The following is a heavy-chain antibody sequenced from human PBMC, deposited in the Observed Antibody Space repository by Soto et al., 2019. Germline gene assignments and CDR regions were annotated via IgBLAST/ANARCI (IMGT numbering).Heavy chain of an antibody. J-gene: IGHJ4*02. CDR2: IDHDGST. Sequence: EVQLVESGGGLVQPGGSLRLSCAASGFTFSNYWMQWVRQAPGKGLAWVARIDHDGSTDYARSVRGRFTVSRDNAENMLYLQMNSLRDDDTALYYCVRDSHGDYWGQGTLVTVSS. V-gene: IGHV3-74*01. CDR1: GFTFSNYW. CDR3: VRDSHGDY.